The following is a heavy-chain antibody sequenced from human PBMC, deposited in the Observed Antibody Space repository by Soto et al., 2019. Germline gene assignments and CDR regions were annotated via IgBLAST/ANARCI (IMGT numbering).Heavy chain of an antibody. CDR3: PTDSYISIIVALFDY. Sequence: GGSLRLSCAASGFTFSNAWINWVRQAPGKGLEWVGRIKSKTDGGTPDYAAPVKGRFAISRDDSKNMVYLQMNSLKTEDTGIYYCPTDSYISIIVALFDYWGHGPLVPVSS. J-gene: IGHJ4*01. V-gene: IGHV3-15*07. CDR1: GFTFSNAW. D-gene: IGHD3-22*01. CDR2: IKSKTDGGTP.